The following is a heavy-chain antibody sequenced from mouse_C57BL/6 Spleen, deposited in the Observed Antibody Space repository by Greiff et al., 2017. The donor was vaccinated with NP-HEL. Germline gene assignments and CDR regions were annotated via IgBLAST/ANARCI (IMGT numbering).Heavy chain of an antibody. CDR3: ARGGYSPVFAY. CDR1: GYTFTDYY. J-gene: IGHJ3*01. Sequence: EVQLQQSGPELVKPGASVKISCKASGYTFTDYYMNWVKQSHGKSLEWIGDINPNNGGTSYNQKFKGKATLTVDKSSSTAYMELRSLTSVDSAVYYCARGGYSPVFAYWGQGTLVTVSA. CDR2: INPNNGGT. D-gene: IGHD2-12*01. V-gene: IGHV1-26*01.